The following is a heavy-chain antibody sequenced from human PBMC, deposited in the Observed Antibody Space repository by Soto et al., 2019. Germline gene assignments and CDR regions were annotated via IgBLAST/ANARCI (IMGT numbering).Heavy chain of an antibody. CDR1: GGSISSSSYY. Sequence: SETLSLTCTVSGGSISSSSYYWGWIRQPPGKGLEWIGSIYYSGSTYYNPSLKSRVTISVDTSKNQFSLKLSSVTAADTAVYYCARQGYCTNGVCYTVSYWGQGTLVTVSS. CDR3: ARQGYCTNGVCYTVSY. V-gene: IGHV4-39*01. D-gene: IGHD2-8*01. J-gene: IGHJ4*02. CDR2: IYYSGST.